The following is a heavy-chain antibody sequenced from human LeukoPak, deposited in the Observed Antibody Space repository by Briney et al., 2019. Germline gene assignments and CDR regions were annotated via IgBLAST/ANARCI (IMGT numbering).Heavy chain of an antibody. Sequence: SETLSLTCTVSGGSISSYYWSWIRQPPGKGLEWIGYIYYSGSTNYNPSLKSRVTISVDTSKNQFSLKLSSVTAADTAVYYCARIAAAGTRAFDIWGQGTMVTVSS. J-gene: IGHJ3*02. CDR3: ARIAAAGTRAFDI. D-gene: IGHD6-13*01. CDR1: GGSISSYY. V-gene: IGHV4-59*01. CDR2: IYYSGST.